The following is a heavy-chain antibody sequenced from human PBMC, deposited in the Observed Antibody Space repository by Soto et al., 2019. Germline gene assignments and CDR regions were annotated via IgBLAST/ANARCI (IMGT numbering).Heavy chain of an antibody. V-gene: IGHV3-23*01. CDR1: GFTFDTYG. Sequence: PGGSLRLSCTASGFTFDTYGMNWVRQAPGKGLEWVSVVSGSGNSADYADSVKGRFTISRDDSNNTLYLQMDSLRAEDTAVYYCAKDRTAAARNFDYWGQGTLVTVSS. CDR2: VSGSGNSA. D-gene: IGHD6-13*01. J-gene: IGHJ4*02. CDR3: AKDRTAAARNFDY.